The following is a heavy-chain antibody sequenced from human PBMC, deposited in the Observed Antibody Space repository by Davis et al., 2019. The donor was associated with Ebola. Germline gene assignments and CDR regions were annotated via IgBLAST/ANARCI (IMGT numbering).Heavy chain of an antibody. CDR1: GFTFTTHW. J-gene: IGHJ4*02. Sequence: GESLKISCETSGFTFTTHWIAWVRQMPGKGLEWMGMIFPGDSDTRYSPPLRGQVTISADKSNNVAYLQWNSLKASDTAMYYCARHSRASNIWYYWGQGTLVTVSS. D-gene: IGHD3-16*01. CDR2: IFPGDSDT. CDR3: ARHSRASNIWYY. V-gene: IGHV5-51*01.